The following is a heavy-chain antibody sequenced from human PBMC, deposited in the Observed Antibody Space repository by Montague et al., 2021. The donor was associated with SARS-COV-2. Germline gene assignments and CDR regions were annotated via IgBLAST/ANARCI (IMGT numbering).Heavy chain of an antibody. V-gene: IGHV3-33*01. Sequence: SLRLSCAASGFTFSSYGMHWVRQAPGKGLEWVAIIWYDGSNKYYADSVKGRFTISRDNSKNTLYLQMNNLRAEDTAVYYCARDLGAVAGGYYYYYYGMDVWGQGTTVTVSS. J-gene: IGHJ6*02. D-gene: IGHD6-19*01. CDR1: GFTFSSYG. CDR2: IWYDGSNK. CDR3: ARDLGAVAGGYYYYYYGMDV.